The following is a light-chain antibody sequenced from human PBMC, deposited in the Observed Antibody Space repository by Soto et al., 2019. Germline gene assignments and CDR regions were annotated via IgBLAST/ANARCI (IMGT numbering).Light chain of an antibody. V-gene: IGLV1-47*01. Sequence: QSVLTQPPSASGTPGQTVTISCSGSSSNIETNTVTWYRQLPGTAPKLLIYRNNQRPSGVPDRFSGSKSGTSASLAISGLRSEDEADYYCAAWDDSLRGVVFGGGTKLTVL. CDR3: AAWDDSLRGVV. J-gene: IGLJ2*01. CDR2: RNN. CDR1: SSNIETNT.